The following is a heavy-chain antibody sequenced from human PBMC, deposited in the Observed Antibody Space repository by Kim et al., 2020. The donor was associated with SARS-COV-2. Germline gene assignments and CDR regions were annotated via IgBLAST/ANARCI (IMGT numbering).Heavy chain of an antibody. Sequence: GGSLRLSCAASGFTFSSYGMHWVRQAPGKGLECVAVIWYDGSNKYYADSVKGRFTISRDNSKNTLYLQMNSLRAEDTDVYYCACLLSPIYGMDFWGQGTTVTVSS. CDR2: IWYDGSNK. CDR1: GFTFSSYG. V-gene: IGHV3-33*01. D-gene: IGHD2-15*01. CDR3: ACLLSPIYGMDF. J-gene: IGHJ6*02.